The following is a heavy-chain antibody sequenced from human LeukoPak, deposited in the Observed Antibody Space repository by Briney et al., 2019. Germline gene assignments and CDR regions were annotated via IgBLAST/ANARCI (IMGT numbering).Heavy chain of an antibody. CDR1: GYTFTSYG. CDR3: AFTMMGFDY. Sequence: PWASLKVSGKASGYTFTSYGISWVRQAPGQGLEWMGWIGAYNGNTNYAQKLQGRVTMTTDTSTSTAYMELRSLRSDDTAVYYCAFTMMGFDYWGQGTLVTVSS. J-gene: IGHJ4*02. D-gene: IGHD3-22*01. V-gene: IGHV1-18*01. CDR2: IGAYNGNT.